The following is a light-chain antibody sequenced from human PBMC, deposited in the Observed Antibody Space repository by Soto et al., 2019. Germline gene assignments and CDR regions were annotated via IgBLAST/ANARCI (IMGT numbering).Light chain of an antibody. J-gene: IGKJ1*01. CDR2: GAP. CDR3: QQYDRSPST. Sequence: EIGLRHSPATLSCSPGERVTLSCRASLSFGSGHSAWYHQKPGQAPRLLFYGAPNSATGIPDRFSGSGSGTDFTLTISRLQPEDFAVYHCQQYDRSPSTFGQGTKVEIK. V-gene: IGKV3-20*01. CDR1: LSFGSGH.